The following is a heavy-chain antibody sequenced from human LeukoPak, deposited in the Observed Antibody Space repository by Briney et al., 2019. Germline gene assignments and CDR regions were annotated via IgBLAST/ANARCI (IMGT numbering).Heavy chain of an antibody. D-gene: IGHD2-21*02. J-gene: IGHJ4*02. CDR2: ISGSGGST. V-gene: IGHV3-23*01. Sequence: GGSLRLSCAASGFTFSSYAMSWVRQAPWKGLEWVSAISGSGGSTYYADSVKGRFTISRDNSKNTLYLQMNSLRAEDTAVYYCAKDISPGGIVVVTGYWGQGTLVTVSS. CDR1: GFTFSSYA. CDR3: AKDISPGGIVVVTGY.